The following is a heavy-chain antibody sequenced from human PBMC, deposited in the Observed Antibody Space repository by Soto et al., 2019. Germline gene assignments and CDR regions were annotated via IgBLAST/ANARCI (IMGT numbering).Heavy chain of an antibody. V-gene: IGHV4-61*01. J-gene: IGHJ4*02. CDR3: ALLLPYDRSGYVGFDY. CDR1: GGSVSTGSYY. D-gene: IGHD3-22*01. CDR2: IYYSGST. Sequence: QVQLPESGPGLVKPSEALSLTCTVSGGSVSTGSYYWSWIRQPPGKVLEWIGYIYYSGSTIYNPFLKSRVTLPLQTYTNQFSLEPSSLTAADTAVYYFALLLPYDRSGYVGFDYWGQGTLVTVSS.